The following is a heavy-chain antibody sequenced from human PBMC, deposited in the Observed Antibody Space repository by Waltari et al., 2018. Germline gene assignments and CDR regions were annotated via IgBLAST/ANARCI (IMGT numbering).Heavy chain of an antibody. Sequence: EVQLVESGGGLIQPGGSLRLSCAASGLIASSHFLSWVRKAPGKGVEWVSVMYRGGSTYYADSVKGRFTISRDNSKNTLYLQMNSLRAEDTAVYYCARAPMPLWFGNWYFDLWGRGALVTVSS. CDR3: ARAPMPLWFGNWYFDL. CDR2: MYRGGST. V-gene: IGHV3-53*01. D-gene: IGHD3-10*01. CDR1: GLIASSHF. J-gene: IGHJ2*01.